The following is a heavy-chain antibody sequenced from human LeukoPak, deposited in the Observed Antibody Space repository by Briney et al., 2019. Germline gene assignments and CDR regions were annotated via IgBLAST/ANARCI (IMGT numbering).Heavy chain of an antibody. CDR2: IKQDGGEK. Sequence: PGGSLRLSCAASGFTFSSYWMSWVRQAPGKGLEWVANIKQDGGEKYYVDSVKGRFTISRDNAKNSLYLQMNSLRAEDTAVYYCAIDPNEYYDFWNGYYAAPDYWGQGTLVTVSS. CDR3: AIDPNEYYDFWNGYYAAPDY. D-gene: IGHD3-3*01. V-gene: IGHV3-7*01. J-gene: IGHJ4*02. CDR1: GFTFSSYW.